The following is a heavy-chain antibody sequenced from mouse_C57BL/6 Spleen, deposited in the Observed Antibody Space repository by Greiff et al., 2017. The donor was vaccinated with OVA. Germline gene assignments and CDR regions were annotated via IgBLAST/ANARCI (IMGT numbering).Heavy chain of an antibody. CDR3: ARSLYGNYIVY. Sequence: VQLKESGPELVKPGASVKISCKASGYSFTGYYMNWVKQSPEKSLEWIGEINPSTGGTTYNQKFKAKATLTVDKSSSTAYMQLKSLTSEDSAVYYCARSLYGNYIVYWGQGTTLTVSS. CDR2: INPSTGGT. V-gene: IGHV1-42*01. D-gene: IGHD2-1*01. J-gene: IGHJ2*01. CDR1: GYSFTGYY.